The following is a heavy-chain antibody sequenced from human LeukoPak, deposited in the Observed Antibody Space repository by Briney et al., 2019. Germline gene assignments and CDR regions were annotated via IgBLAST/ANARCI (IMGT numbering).Heavy chain of an antibody. Sequence: SETLSLTCTVSGGSIRSYFWSWIRQPPGKGLEWIGYIYYSGSTNYNPSLKSRVTISVDTSKNQFSLKLSSVTAADTAVYYCARHAGAYSSSWYLGYWGQGTLVTVSS. CDR3: ARHAGAYSSSWYLGY. D-gene: IGHD6-13*01. V-gene: IGHV4-59*08. CDR1: GGSIRSYF. CDR2: IYYSGST. J-gene: IGHJ4*02.